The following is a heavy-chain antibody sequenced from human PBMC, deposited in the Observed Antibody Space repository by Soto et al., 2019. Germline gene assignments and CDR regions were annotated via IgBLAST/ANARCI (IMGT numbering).Heavy chain of an antibody. CDR1: GGTFSSYA. CDR2: IIPIFGAA. D-gene: IGHD3-22*01. Sequence: SVKVSCKASGGTFSSYAISWVRQAPGQGLEWMGGIIPIFGAANYAQKFQGRVTITADESTSTAYMELSSLRSEDTAVYYCAREPPLRYYDSSGYDWDSTCMDVWGQGTTVTVSS. V-gene: IGHV1-69*13. J-gene: IGHJ6*02. CDR3: AREPPLRYYDSSGYDWDSTCMDV.